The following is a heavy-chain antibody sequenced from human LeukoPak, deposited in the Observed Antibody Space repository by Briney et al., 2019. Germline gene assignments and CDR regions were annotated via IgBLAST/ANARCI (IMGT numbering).Heavy chain of an antibody. Sequence: GGSLRLSCAASGFTFSDYYMSWIRQAPGKGLEWVSAISGSGGSTYYADSVKGRFTISRDNSKNTLYVQMNSLRAEDTAVYYCARSNYYDSSGYYPRFDSWGQGTLVTVSS. J-gene: IGHJ4*02. CDR3: ARSNYYDSSGYYPRFDS. D-gene: IGHD3-22*01. CDR1: GFTFSDYY. CDR2: ISGSGGST. V-gene: IGHV3-23*01.